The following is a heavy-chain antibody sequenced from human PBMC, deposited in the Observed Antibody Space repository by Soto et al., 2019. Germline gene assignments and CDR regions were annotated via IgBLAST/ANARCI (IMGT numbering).Heavy chain of an antibody. J-gene: IGHJ4*02. V-gene: IGHV3-23*01. CDR2: IRGSGGGT. CDR3: AARYEDSILCVFDQ. Sequence: EVHLLESGGGLAQPGGSLRVYCAASGFTFRNYVMSWVRQTPGKGLEWVSGIRGSGGGTYYADSVKGRFTISRDNSKTTLYLQMNHLRAEDTAVYYCAARYEDSILCVFDQWGPGTLVTVSS. CDR1: GFTFRNYV. D-gene: IGHD3-16*02.